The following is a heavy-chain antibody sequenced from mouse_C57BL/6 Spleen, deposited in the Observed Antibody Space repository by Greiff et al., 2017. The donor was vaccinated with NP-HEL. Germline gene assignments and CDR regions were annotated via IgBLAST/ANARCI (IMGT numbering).Heavy chain of an antibody. CDR3: AKSASSSWGYFDV. Sequence: EVQLVESGPGLAKPSQTLSLTCSVTGYSITSDYWNWIRKFPGNKLEYMGYISYSGSTYYNPSLKSRISITRDTSKNQYYLQLNSVTTEDTATYYCAKSASSSWGYFDVWGTGTTVTVSS. V-gene: IGHV3-8*01. D-gene: IGHD1-1*01. CDR1: GYSITSDY. CDR2: ISYSGST. J-gene: IGHJ1*03.